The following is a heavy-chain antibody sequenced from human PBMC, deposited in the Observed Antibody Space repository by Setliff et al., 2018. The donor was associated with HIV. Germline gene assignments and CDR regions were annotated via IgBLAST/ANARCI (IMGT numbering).Heavy chain of an antibody. V-gene: IGHV4-34*01. CDR3: SREGNPMVNYYYYGMDV. J-gene: IGHJ6*02. CDR1: GGSFSGYY. Sequence: PSETLSLTCAVYGGSFSGYYWGWVRQSPGKGLDYIGTIYYGGGTYYNPSLESRVTISADTSKNQFSLKLSSVTAADTAVYYCSREGNPMVNYYYYGMDVWGQGTTVTVS. CDR2: IYYGGGT. D-gene: IGHD3-10*01.